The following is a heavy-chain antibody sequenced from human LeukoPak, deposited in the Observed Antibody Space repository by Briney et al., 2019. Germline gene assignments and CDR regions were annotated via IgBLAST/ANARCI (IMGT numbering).Heavy chain of an antibody. Sequence: GGSLRLSCAASGFTFSDYYMTWIRQAPGKGLEWVSYIGGSGPTIYYVDSVEGRFTVSRDNAKNSLHLQMNSLRAEDTAVYYCARDRSGYYHGLDYWGQGILVTVSS. J-gene: IGHJ4*02. CDR3: ARDRSGYYHGLDY. CDR1: GFTFSDYY. CDR2: IGGSGPTI. D-gene: IGHD3-22*01. V-gene: IGHV3-11*01.